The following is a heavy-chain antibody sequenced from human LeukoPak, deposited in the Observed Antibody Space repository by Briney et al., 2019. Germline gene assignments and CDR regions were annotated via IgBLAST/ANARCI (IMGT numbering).Heavy chain of an antibody. J-gene: IGHJ4*02. V-gene: IGHV4-30-4*01. CDR2: IYYSGNT. D-gene: IGHD3-10*01. Sequence: PSETLSPTCTVSGGSISSGDYHWSWIRQPPGKGLEWIGYIYYSGNTYYNPSLKSRVTISIDTSKDQFSLKLSSVTAADTAVYYCARDRGGYGSGTYLFDYWGQGTLVTVSS. CDR1: GGSISSGDYH. CDR3: ARDRGGYGSGTYLFDY.